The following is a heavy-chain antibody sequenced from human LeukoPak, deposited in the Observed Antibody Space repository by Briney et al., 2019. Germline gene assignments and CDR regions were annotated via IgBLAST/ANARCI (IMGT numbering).Heavy chain of an antibody. CDR2: IWYDGSNK. V-gene: IGHV3-33*01. CDR3: ALAEPDFE. CDR1: GFTFSSYG. D-gene: IGHD1-26*01. J-gene: IGHJ1*01. Sequence: GGSLRLSCAASGFTFSSYGMHWVRQAPGKGLEGVAVIWYDGSNKYYADSVKSRFTISRDNYKNTLYLQMTRLRVEDTAVYYCALAEPDFEWGQGALVTVSS.